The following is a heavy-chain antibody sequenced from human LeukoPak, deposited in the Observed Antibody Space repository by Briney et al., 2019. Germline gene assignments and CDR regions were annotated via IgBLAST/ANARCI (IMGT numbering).Heavy chain of an antibody. Sequence: GGSLRLSCVASGFDFNKYWMTWVRQAPGKGLEWVANIKKDGSQKSYVDSVEGRFIISRDNAQKSLYLQMNNLRPEDTAMYYCARPLFGAISPGYWGQGTLVTVSS. CDR1: GFDFNKYW. CDR3: ARPLFGAISPGY. V-gene: IGHV3-7*01. CDR2: IKKDGSQK. D-gene: IGHD3-10*01. J-gene: IGHJ4*02.